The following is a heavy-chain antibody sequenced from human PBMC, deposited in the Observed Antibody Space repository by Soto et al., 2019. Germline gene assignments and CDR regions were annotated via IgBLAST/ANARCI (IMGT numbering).Heavy chain of an antibody. CDR2: INEDSSYI. CDR3: VRDFGWYFRSGYMDV. J-gene: IGHJ6*03. Sequence: EVQLVESGGGLVKPGGSLRLSCAASGFDFSSYSMNWVRQAPGKGLEWVSSINEDSSYIYYAHSLRGRFTISRDNAKESLYLPMTSLRAEETAVYYCVRDFGWYFRSGYMDVWGDGATVTVSS. CDR1: GFDFSSYS. V-gene: IGHV3-21*02. D-gene: IGHD3-3*01.